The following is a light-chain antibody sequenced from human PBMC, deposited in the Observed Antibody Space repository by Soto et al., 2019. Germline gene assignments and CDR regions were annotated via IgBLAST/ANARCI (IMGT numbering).Light chain of an antibody. CDR3: HVWDSGSAHHV. V-gene: IGLV3-21*02. Sequence: SYELTQPPSVSVAPGQTARITCGGSNIGSKSVHWYQQKPGQAPMMVVCANSDRPSGIPERFSGSNSANTATLTISRVEAGDEADYYCHVWDSGSAHHVFGTGTSSPS. J-gene: IGLJ1*01. CDR2: ANS. CDR1: NIGSKS.